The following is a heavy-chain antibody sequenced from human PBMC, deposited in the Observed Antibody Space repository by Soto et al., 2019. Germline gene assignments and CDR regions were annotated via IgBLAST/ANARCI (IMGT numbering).Heavy chain of an antibody. CDR2: INHSGST. J-gene: IGHJ4*02. V-gene: IGHV4-34*01. Sequence: PSETLSLTCAVYGGSFSGYYWSWIRQPPGKGLEWIGEINHSGSTNYNPSLKSRVTISVDTSKNQFSLKLSSVTAADTAVYYCARGLRALLTYYDFWSGYCYFDYWGQGTLVTVSS. D-gene: IGHD3-3*01. CDR1: GGSFSGYY. CDR3: ARGLRALLTYYDFWSGYCYFDY.